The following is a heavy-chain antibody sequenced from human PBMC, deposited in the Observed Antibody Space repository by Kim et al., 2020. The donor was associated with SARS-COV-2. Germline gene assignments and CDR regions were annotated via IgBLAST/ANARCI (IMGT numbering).Heavy chain of an antibody. V-gene: IGHV4-4*07. CDR1: GGSISSDY. J-gene: IGHJ5*02. D-gene: IGHD6-6*01. CDR2: IYTSGDT. Sequence: SETLSLTCSVAGGSISSDYWSWIRQPAGKPLEWIGRIYTSGDTHYNPSLKSRVTVSVDKSKNQCSLELTSVTAADTAVYYCARDLVGGSSSGGWFDPWGQGILVTVSS. CDR3: ARDLVGGSSSGGWFDP.